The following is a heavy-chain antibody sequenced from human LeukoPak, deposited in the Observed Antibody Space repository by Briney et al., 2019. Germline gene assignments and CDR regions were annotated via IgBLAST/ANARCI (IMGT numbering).Heavy chain of an antibody. J-gene: IGHJ4*02. CDR2: ISSSGSSI. V-gene: IGHV3-48*03. CDR1: GFTFSSYE. CDR3: ARDRSSSSWYVPFDY. Sequence: GGSLRLSCAASGFTFSSYEMNWVRQAPGKGLEWVSYISSSGSSISYADSVKGRFTISRDNAKNSLYLQMNSLRAEDTAVYYCARDRSSSSWYVPFDYWGQGTLVTVSS. D-gene: IGHD6-13*01.